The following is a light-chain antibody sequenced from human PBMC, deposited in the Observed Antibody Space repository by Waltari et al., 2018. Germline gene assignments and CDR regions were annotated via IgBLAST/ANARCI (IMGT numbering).Light chain of an antibody. CDR3: QQYNSFPWT. V-gene: IGKV1-5*03. Sequence: GDRVTIACRASQSVSSWLAWYQQKPGRAPKVLIYKASSLESGVPSRFSGSGSGTEFALTISSLQPDDFATYYCQQYNSFPWTFGQGTKVEIK. CDR2: KAS. CDR1: QSVSSW. J-gene: IGKJ1*01.